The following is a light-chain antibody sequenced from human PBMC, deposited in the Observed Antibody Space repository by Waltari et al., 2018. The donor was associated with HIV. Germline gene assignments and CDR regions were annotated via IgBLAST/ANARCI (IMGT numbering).Light chain of an antibody. CDR2: EDN. J-gene: IGLJ1*01. CDR1: ALPRKY. CDR3: FSPDSSGDHYV. V-gene: IGLV3-10*01. Sequence: SYELTQPPSVSVSPGQTAKITCSGDALPRKYASWYQQESGQAPKLVIYEDNKRHSEIPERFSGSSSGTVATLTISGAQAEDEADYYCFSPDSSGDHYVFGTGTRVTVL.